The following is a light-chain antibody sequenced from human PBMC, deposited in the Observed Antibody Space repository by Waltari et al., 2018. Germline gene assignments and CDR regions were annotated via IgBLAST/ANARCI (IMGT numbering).Light chain of an antibody. CDR1: QSVRGS. CDR3: QHYVRLPAT. Sequence: EIVLTQSPGTLSLSPGERATLSCGASQSVRGSLAWYQQKAGQAPRLLIYGASSRATGIPDRFSGSGSGTDFSLTISRLEPEDFAVYYCQHYVRLPATFGQGTKVEIK. J-gene: IGKJ1*01. CDR2: GAS. V-gene: IGKV3-20*01.